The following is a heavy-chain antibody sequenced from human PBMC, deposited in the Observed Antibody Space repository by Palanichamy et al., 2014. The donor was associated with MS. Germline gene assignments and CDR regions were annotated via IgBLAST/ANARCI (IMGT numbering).Heavy chain of an antibody. CDR3: TRESAFGGVIAHLGYFDL. CDR2: ITISGSTK. CDR1: GFTFSSYS. J-gene: IGHJ2*01. D-gene: IGHD3-16*02. Sequence: EEQLVEVWGRAWYRPGGSLRLSCAASGFTFSSYSMNWVRQAPGKGLEWISYITISGSTKYYADSVRGRFTISRDNAKNSLWLQMDSLRDEDSAVYYCTRESAFGGVIAHLGYFDLWGRGTLVTVSS. V-gene: IGHV3-48*02.